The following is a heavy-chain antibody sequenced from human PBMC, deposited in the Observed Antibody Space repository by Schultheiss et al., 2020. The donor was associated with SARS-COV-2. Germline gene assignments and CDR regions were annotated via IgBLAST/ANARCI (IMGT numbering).Heavy chain of an antibody. CDR2: IFYTGST. V-gene: IGHV4-39*01. CDR3: ARRPCSGGSCYHVDY. D-gene: IGHD2-15*01. CDR1: GGSISSYY. Sequence: SETLSLTCTVSGGSISSYYWGWIRQPPGKGLEWIGSIFYTGSTYYNPSLKSRVTISVDTSKNQFSLNLSSVTAADTAVYYCARRPCSGGSCYHVDYWGQGTLVTVSS. J-gene: IGHJ4*02.